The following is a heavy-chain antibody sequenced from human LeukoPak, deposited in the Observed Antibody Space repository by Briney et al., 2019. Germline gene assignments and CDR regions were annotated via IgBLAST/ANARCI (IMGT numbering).Heavy chain of an antibody. J-gene: IGHJ6*03. Sequence: GASVKVSCKASGYIFTGYYMHWVRQAPGQGLEWMGWINPNSGGTNYAQKFQGRVTMTRDTSISTAYMELSRLRSDDTAVYYCAREARTALQSYYMDVWGKGTTVTVSS. CDR1: GYIFTGYY. CDR2: INPNSGGT. D-gene: IGHD2-2*02. V-gene: IGHV1-2*02. CDR3: AREARTALQSYYMDV.